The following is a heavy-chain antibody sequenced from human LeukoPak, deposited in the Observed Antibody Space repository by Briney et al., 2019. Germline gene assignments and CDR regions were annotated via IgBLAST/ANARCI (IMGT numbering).Heavy chain of an antibody. D-gene: IGHD5-18*01. J-gene: IGHJ3*02. CDR2: IYYSGST. Sequence: SETLSLTCTVSGVSISSYFWSWIRQPPGKGLEWIGYIYYSGSTNHNPSLKSRVTISLDASKSQFSLKLSSVTAADTAVYYCAREEGNSYGEGAFEIWGQGTMVTVSS. V-gene: IGHV4-59*01. CDR3: AREEGNSYGEGAFEI. CDR1: GVSISSYF.